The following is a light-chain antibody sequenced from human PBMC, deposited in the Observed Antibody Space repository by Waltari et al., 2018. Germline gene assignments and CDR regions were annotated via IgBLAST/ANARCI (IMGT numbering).Light chain of an antibody. J-gene: IGKJ1*01. Sequence: EIVLTQSPGSLSSSPGERVTPSCRASQSVSRALAWYQQKPGQAPRLLIFGASNRATGIPDRFIGSGSETDFSLTISRLEPEDFAVYYCQHYVRLPATFGRGTKVEIK. CDR2: GAS. CDR1: QSVSRA. V-gene: IGKV3-20*01. CDR3: QHYVRLPAT.